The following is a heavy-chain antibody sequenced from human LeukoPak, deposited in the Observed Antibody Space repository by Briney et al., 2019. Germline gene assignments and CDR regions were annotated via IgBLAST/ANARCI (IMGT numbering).Heavy chain of an antibody. J-gene: IGHJ4*02. Sequence: KSSETLSLTCAVYGGSFSGYYWSWIRQPPGKGLEWIGEINRSGSTNYNPSLKSRVTISVDTSKNQFSLKLTSVTAADTAVYYCARDSVDYGSGSYYRHFDYWGQGTLVTVSS. CDR2: INRSGST. D-gene: IGHD3-10*01. CDR3: ARDSVDYGSGSYYRHFDY. CDR1: GGSFSGYY. V-gene: IGHV4-34*01.